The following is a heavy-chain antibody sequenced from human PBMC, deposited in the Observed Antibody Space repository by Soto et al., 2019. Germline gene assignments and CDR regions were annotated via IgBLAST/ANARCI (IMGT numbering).Heavy chain of an antibody. D-gene: IGHD2-15*01. V-gene: IGHV5-51*01. CDR1: GYSFTSYW. CDR3: ASHSDGGNDSYYSGMDA. Sequence: GESLKISCKGSGYSFTSYWIGWGRQMPGKGLEWMGIIYPGDSDTRYSPSFQGHVTISADKSISTAHLQWSSLKASDTAMYYCASHSDGGNDSYYSGMDACAQGTTVTVSS. CDR2: IYPGDSDT. J-gene: IGHJ6*02.